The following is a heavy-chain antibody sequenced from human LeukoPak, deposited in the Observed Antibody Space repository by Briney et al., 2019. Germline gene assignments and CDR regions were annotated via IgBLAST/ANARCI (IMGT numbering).Heavy chain of an antibody. J-gene: IGHJ5*02. CDR1: GFTFSSYS. D-gene: IGHD4-23*01. V-gene: IGHV4-34*01. CDR3: ARDYGGNSGSWFDP. CDR2: INHSGST. Sequence: GSLRLSCAASGFTFSSYSMNWVRQAPGKGLEWIGEINHSGSTNYNPSLKSRVTISVDTSKNQFSLKLSSVTAADTAVYYCARDYGGNSGSWFDPWGQGTLVTVSS.